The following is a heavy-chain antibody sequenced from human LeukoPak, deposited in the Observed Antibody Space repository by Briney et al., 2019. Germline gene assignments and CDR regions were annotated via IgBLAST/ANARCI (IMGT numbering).Heavy chain of an antibody. CDR2: IYSGGST. V-gene: IGHV3-66*02. Sequence: GGSLRLSCATSGFTVSSNYMSWVRQAPGKGLEWVSVIYSGGSTYYAESVKGRFTISRDNSKNSLYLQMNSLRAEDTAVYYCARADHDYGAYAVWGKGTTVTVSS. CDR3: ARADHDYGAYAV. CDR1: GFTVSSNY. D-gene: IGHD4-17*01. J-gene: IGHJ6*04.